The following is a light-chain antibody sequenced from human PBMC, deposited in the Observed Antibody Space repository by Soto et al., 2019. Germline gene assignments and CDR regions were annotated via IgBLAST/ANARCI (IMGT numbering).Light chain of an antibody. CDR2: KDS. V-gene: IGLV3-27*01. Sequence: SYELTQPSSVSVSPGQTARITCSGDVVAKKYARWFQQKPGQAPVLVIYKDSERPSGIPERFSGSSSGTTVTLTISGAQVEDEADYYCYSAADNNGVFGGGTKLTVL. J-gene: IGLJ3*02. CDR1: VVAKKY. CDR3: YSAADNNGV.